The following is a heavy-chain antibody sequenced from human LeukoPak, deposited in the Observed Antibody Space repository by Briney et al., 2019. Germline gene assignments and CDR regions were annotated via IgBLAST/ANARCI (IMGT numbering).Heavy chain of an antibody. J-gene: IGHJ4*02. V-gene: IGHV3-30*04. CDR2: ISYDGSNK. D-gene: IGHD6-25*01. Sequence: PGRSLRLSCAASGFTFSSYAMRWVRQAPGKGLEWVAVISYDGSNKYYADSVKGRFTISRDNSKNTLYLQMNSLRAEDTAVYYCARDLPATTYYFDYWGQGTLVTVSS. CDR1: GFTFSSYA. CDR3: ARDLPATTYYFDY.